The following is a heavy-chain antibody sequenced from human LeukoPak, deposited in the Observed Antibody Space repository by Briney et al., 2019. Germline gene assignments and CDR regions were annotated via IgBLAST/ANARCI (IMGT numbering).Heavy chain of an antibody. D-gene: IGHD4-17*01. CDR2: IKRKTDGGTT. CDR1: GFTFSNYG. V-gene: IGHV3-15*01. J-gene: IGHJ4*02. CDR3: STDNNYGDYGLDY. Sequence: GGSLRLSCAASGFTFSNYGMHWVRQAPGKGLEWVGRIKRKTDGGTTDYAAPVKGRFTISRDDSKNTLYLQMNSLKSEDTALYYCSTDNNYGDYGLDYWGQGTLVTVSS.